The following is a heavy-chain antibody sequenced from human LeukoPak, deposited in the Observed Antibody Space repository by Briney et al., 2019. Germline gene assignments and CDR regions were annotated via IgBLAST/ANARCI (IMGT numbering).Heavy chain of an antibody. CDR1: GGSISSYY. D-gene: IGHD3-10*01. CDR3: ASRSGRNYYGMDV. CDR2: TYYSGST. J-gene: IGHJ6*02. Sequence: SETLSLTCTVSGGSISSYYWNWIRQPPGKGLEWIGYTYYSGSTNYNPSLESRVTMSVDTSKEQFSLTLNSVTAADTAVYYCASRSGRNYYGMDVWGQGTTVTVSS. V-gene: IGHV4-59*01.